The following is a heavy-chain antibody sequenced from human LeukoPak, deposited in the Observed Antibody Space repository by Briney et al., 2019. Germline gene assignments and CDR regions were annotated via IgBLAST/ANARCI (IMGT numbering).Heavy chain of an antibody. J-gene: IGHJ4*02. D-gene: IGHD1-26*01. CDR2: ISRSAYNS. Sequence: GGSLRLSCAASRFTFTSYGMSWVRQAPGKGLEWVSTISRSAYNSYYADSVKGRFIISRDNSANTLYLQMNSLRAEDTALYYCAKHSGSYFIYFVDSWGQGTLVTVSS. CDR1: RFTFTSYG. V-gene: IGHV3-23*01. CDR3: AKHSGSYFIYFVDS.